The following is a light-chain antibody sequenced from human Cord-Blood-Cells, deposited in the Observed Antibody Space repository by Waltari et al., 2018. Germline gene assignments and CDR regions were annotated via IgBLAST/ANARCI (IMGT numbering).Light chain of an antibody. J-gene: IGKJ1*01. CDR1: QSISSY. Sequence: DIQMTQSPSSLSASVGDRVTITCRASQSISSYLNWYQQKPGKAPKLLIYAASSLQSGVPSRFSASGSGTDCTLTISSLQPEDVATYYCQQSYSTPWTFGQGTKVEIK. V-gene: IGKV1-39*01. CDR3: QQSYSTPWT. CDR2: AAS.